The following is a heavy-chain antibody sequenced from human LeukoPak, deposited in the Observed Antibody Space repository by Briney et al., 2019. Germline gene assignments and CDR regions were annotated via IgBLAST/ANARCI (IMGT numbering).Heavy chain of an antibody. Sequence: GGSLRLSCAASGFTFSSYATHWVRQAPGKGLEWVAVISYDGSNKYYADSVKGRFTISRDNSKNTLYLQMNSLRAEDTAVYYCARDFEEVEWELLSPHFDYWGQGTLVTVSS. J-gene: IGHJ4*02. CDR2: ISYDGSNK. CDR3: ARDFEEVEWELLSPHFDY. D-gene: IGHD1-26*01. CDR1: GFTFSSYA. V-gene: IGHV3-30-3*01.